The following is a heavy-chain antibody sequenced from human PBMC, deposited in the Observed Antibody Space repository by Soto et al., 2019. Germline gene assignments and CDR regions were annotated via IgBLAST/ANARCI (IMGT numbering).Heavy chain of an antibody. CDR1: GFSLSSSGVG. Sequence: QITLKESGPTLVKPTQTLTLTCFFSGFSLSSSGVGVGWIRQPPGKALEWLALIYWDDDKHYSPSLKTRLTITKDTSKNQVVLTLTNVDPVDTGTYYCARISSGFGELFDYWGPGTLVTVSS. CDR3: ARISSGFGELFDY. D-gene: IGHD3-10*01. J-gene: IGHJ4*02. V-gene: IGHV2-5*02. CDR2: IYWDDDK.